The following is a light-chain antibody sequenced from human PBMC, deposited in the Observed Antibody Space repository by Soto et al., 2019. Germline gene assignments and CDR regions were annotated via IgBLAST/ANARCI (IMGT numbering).Light chain of an antibody. CDR1: QSVSSY. V-gene: IGKV3-11*01. CDR3: QQRSNWPPGLT. CDR2: DAS. J-gene: IGKJ4*01. Sequence: EIVLTQSPATLSLSPGERATLSCRASQSVSSYLAWYQQKPGQAPRLLIYDASNRATGIPARFSGSGSGTYFPLTISSLEPEDFAVYYCQQRSNWPPGLTVGGGTKVEIK.